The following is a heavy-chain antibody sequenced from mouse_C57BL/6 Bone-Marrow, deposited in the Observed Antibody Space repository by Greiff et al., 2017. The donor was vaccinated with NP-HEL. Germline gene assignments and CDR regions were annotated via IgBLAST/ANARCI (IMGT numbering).Heavy chain of an antibody. CDR2: ISAGGSYT. CDR1: GFTFSSYA. CDR3: ARDRYYGSSSDY. J-gene: IGHJ2*01. V-gene: IGHV5-4*01. D-gene: IGHD1-1*01. Sequence: EVMLVESGGGLVKPGGSLKLSCAASGFTFSSYAMSWVRQTPEKRLEWVATISAGGSYTYYPDNVKGRFTISRDNVNNNLYLQMSHLKSEDTAMYYCARDRYYGSSSDYWGQGTTLTVSS.